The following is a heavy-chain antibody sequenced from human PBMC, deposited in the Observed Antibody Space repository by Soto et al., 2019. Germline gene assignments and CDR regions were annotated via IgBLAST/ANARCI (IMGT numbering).Heavy chain of an antibody. CDR2: IYYSGTT. CDR3: ASGTSKSTAYNV. V-gene: IGHV4-39*01. D-gene: IGHD1-20*01. J-gene: IGHJ4*02. CDR1: GDSIRSVSYF. Sequence: QLQLRESGPGLVKPSGTLSLNCIISGDSIRSVSYFWGRMRQSPGKGPEWVGTIYYSGTTHYNLPVKNRVSISVDTSKNQFSLTLKSVTVADSAVYYCASGTSKSTAYNVWGQGILVTVSS.